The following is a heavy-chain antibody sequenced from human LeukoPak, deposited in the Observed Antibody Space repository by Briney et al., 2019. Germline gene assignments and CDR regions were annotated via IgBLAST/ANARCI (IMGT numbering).Heavy chain of an antibody. CDR2: INPNSGGT. CDR3: ARVLRYFDWFHPLGY. V-gene: IGHV1-2*02. CDR1: VSTFTGYY. D-gene: IGHD3-9*01. J-gene: IGHJ4*02. Sequence: ASVEVSCKASVSTFTGYYMHWVRQAPGQGLEWMGWINPNSGGTNYAQKFQGRVTMSRDTSISTAYMELSRLRSDDTAVYYCARVLRYFDWFHPLGYWGQGTLVTVSS.